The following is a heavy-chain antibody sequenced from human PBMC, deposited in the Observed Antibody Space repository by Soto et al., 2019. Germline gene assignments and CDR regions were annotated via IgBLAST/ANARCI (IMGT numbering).Heavy chain of an antibody. D-gene: IGHD1-20*01. J-gene: IGHJ6*02. CDR2: MSPSGGDT. Sequence: QVQLVQSGAEVRNPGASLKVSCKASGYTFIGNYIHWVRQAPGQGLEWMGWMSPSGGDTKFAQRFQGRVTMTRDTSISTAYMELSSLRSDDTAIYYCAREEVHNLYYYYAMDVWGQGTMVTGSS. CDR1: GYTFIGNY. V-gene: IGHV1-2*02. CDR3: AREEVHNLYYYYAMDV.